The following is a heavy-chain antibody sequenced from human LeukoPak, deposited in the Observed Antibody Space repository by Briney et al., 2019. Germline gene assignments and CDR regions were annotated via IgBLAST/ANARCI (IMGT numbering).Heavy chain of an antibody. CDR2: MNPNSGNT. CDR1: GYTFTGYH. Sequence: GASVKVSCKASGYTFTGYHMHWVRQATGQGLEWMGWMNPNSGNTGYAQKFQGRVTITRNTSISTAYMELSSLRSEDTAVYYCARGRHCSSTSCYFYYYYMDVWGKGTTVTVSS. V-gene: IGHV1-8*03. CDR3: ARGRHCSSTSCYFYYYYMDV. D-gene: IGHD2-2*01. J-gene: IGHJ6*03.